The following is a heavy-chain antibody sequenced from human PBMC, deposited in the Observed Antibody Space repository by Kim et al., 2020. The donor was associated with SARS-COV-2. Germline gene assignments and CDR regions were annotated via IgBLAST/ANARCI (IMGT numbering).Heavy chain of an antibody. Sequence: ASVKVSCKASGYTFTNYGINWVRQAPGQGLEWLGWISVDNGNTDYAPKVQDRITVTTDTSTKTAYMELSSLTSDDTAVYYCARDGGGGIGWFDSWVQG. J-gene: IGHJ5*02. D-gene: IGHD3-16*01. CDR2: ISVDNGNT. V-gene: IGHV1-18*01. CDR3: ARDGGGGIGWFDS. CDR1: GYTFTNYG.